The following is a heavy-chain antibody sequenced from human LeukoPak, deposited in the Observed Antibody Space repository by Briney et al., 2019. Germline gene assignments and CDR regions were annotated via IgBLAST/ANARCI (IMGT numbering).Heavy chain of an antibody. V-gene: IGHV1-46*03. J-gene: IGHJ4*02. CDR1: GYTFTSYG. CDR3: ARDQVGGSSGYYPWYFDY. D-gene: IGHD3-22*01. Sequence: GASVKVSCKASGYTFTSYGISWVRQAPGQGLEWMGIINPSGGSTSYAQKFQGRVTMARDTSTSTVYMELSSLRSEDTAVYYCARDQVGGSSGYYPWYFDYWGQGTLVTVSS. CDR2: INPSGGST.